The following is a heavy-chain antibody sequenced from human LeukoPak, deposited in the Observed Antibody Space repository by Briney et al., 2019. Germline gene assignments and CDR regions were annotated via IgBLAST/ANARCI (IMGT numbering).Heavy chain of an antibody. Sequence: GASVKVSCKASGYTFTSYDINWVRQATGQGLEWMGWMNPNSGNTGYAQKFQGRVTMTRNTSISTAYMELSSLRSEDTAVYYCARGRDFGSSSSWYVWFDPWGQGTLVTVSS. V-gene: IGHV1-8*01. CDR1: GYTFTSYD. J-gene: IGHJ5*02. D-gene: IGHD6-13*01. CDR3: ARGRDFGSSSSWYVWFDP. CDR2: MNPNSGNT.